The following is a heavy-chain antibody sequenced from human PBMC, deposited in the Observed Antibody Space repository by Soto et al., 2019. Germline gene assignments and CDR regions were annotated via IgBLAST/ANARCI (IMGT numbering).Heavy chain of an antibody. D-gene: IGHD3-3*01. V-gene: IGHV4-59*01. CDR1: GGSFSGYY. J-gene: IGHJ4*02. Sequence: SETLSLTCAVYGGSFSGYYWSWIRQPPGKGLEWIGYIYYSGSTNYNPSLKSRVTISVHTSENQFSLELISVTAADTAVYYCARESKWSGYFDYWGQGLLVTVPQ. CDR2: IYYSGST. CDR3: ARESKWSGYFDY.